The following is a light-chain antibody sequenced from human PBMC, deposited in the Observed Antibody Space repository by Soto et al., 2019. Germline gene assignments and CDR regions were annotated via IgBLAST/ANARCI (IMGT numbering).Light chain of an antibody. V-gene: IGLV7-43*01. J-gene: IGLJ2*01. Sequence: QAVVTQEPSLTVSPGGTVTLTCASSTGAVTSGYYPNWFQQKPRQAPRALIYSTSNKYSWTPARFSGSLLGGKAALTLSGVQPEDEAEYYCLLYYGGQMGVFGGGTKLTVL. CDR1: TGAVTSGYY. CDR2: STS. CDR3: LLYYGGQMGV.